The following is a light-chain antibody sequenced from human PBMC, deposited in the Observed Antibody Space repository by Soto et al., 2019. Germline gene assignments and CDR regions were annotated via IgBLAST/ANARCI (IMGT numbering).Light chain of an antibody. J-gene: IGKJ1*01. CDR3: QHYNNWPPWT. CDR2: GAS. Sequence: EIVMTQSPATLSLSPGERATLSCRASQSVSSDLAWYQQKPGQAPRLLIFGASTRATGIPARFSGSGSGTEFTLTISSLQSEDFAVYYCQHYNNWPPWTFGPGTKVEIK. CDR1: QSVSSD. V-gene: IGKV3-15*01.